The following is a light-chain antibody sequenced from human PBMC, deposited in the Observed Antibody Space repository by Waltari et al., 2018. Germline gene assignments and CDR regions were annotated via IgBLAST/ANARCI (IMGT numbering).Light chain of an antibody. V-gene: IGKV1-13*02. J-gene: IGKJ3*01. CDR1: QGISSY. Sequence: IQMSQSPSSLSASVGDRVTITCRASQGISSYLNWYQQKPGKAPKLLIYYANSLASGVPSRFSGSGSGTKFTLTISSLQPEDFATYYCQQGNSYPFTFGPGTKLDIK. CDR3: QQGNSYPFT. CDR2: YAN.